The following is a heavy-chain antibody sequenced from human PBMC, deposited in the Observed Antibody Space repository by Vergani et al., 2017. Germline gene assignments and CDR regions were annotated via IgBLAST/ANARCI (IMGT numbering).Heavy chain of an antibody. CDR3: AREHYYDSFNYFDY. Sequence: QVQLVQSGAEVKKPGSSVKVSCKASGGTFSSYTISWVRQAPGQGLEWMGRIIPILGIANYAQKFQGRVTITADKSTSTAYMELSSLRSEDTAVYYCAREHYYDSFNYFDYWGQGTLVTVSS. V-gene: IGHV1-69*08. CDR2: IIPILGIA. CDR1: GGTFSSYT. D-gene: IGHD3-22*01. J-gene: IGHJ4*02.